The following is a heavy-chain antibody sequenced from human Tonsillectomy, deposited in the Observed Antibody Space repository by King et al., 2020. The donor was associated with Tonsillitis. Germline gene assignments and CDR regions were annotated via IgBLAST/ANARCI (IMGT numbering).Heavy chain of an antibody. V-gene: IGHV3-30*18. D-gene: IGHD6-6*01. J-gene: IGHJ6*02. CDR1: GFTFSSYG. CDR3: AKQATWVCRGSSSSPYQYQYGMDV. CDR2: ISYDGSNK. Sequence: VQLVESGGGVVQPGRSLRLSCAASGFTFSSYGMHWVRQAPGKGLEWVAVISYDGSNKSYVDSVKGRFTISRDNSKNTLSLQMNSLRAEDTAVYYCAKQATWVCRGSSSSPYQYQYGMDVWGQGTTVTVSS.